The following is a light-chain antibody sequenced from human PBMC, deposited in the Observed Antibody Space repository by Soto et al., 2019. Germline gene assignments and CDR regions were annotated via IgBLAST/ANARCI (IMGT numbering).Light chain of an antibody. V-gene: IGKV3-11*01. CDR1: QSVSTY. Sequence: ETVLTQAPATLSLSPGESATLSCRASQSVSTYFGWYQQKPGQPPRLLNYDESRRAPGVPARFTGSGSGTDFTLTITSLEPEDFAVYYCQHRRYWPITFGPGTKVNV. CDR3: QHRRYWPIT. CDR2: DES. J-gene: IGKJ3*01.